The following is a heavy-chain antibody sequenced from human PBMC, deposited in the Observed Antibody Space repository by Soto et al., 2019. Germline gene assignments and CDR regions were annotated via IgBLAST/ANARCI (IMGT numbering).Heavy chain of an antibody. V-gene: IGHV3-23*01. CDR3: ARRSSSWYFDY. J-gene: IGHJ4*02. D-gene: IGHD6-13*01. Sequence: PGGSLRLSCAASGFTFSSYAMNWVRQAPGKGPEWVSVISGSDGSTYYADSVKGRFTISRDNSKNTLNLQMNSLRAEDTAVYYCARRSSSWYFDYWGQGTLVTVSS. CDR2: ISGSDGST. CDR1: GFTFSSYA.